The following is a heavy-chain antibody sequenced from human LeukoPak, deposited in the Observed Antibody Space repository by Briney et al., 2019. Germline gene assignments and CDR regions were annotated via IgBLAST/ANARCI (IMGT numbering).Heavy chain of an antibody. V-gene: IGHV5-51*01. CDR3: ARQPIYYDSSGYYEPFDY. J-gene: IGHJ4*02. CDR1: GYSFTSYW. CDR2: IYPGGSDT. Sequence: GESLKISCKGSGYSFTSYWIGWVRQMPGKGLEWMGIIYPGGSDTRYSPSFQGQVTISADKSISTAYLQWSSLKASDTAMYYCARQPIYYDSSGYYEPFDYWGQGTLVTVSS. D-gene: IGHD3-22*01.